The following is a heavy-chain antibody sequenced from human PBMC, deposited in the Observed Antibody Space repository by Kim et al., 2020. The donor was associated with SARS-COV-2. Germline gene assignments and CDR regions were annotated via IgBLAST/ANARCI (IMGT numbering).Heavy chain of an antibody. Sequence: ASVKVSCKASGYTFTSYDINWVRQATGQGLEWMGWMNPNSGNTGYAQKFQGRVTMTRNTSISTAYMELSSLRSEDTAVYYCARGYGYSYGDAFDIWGQGTMVTVSS. CDR1: GYTFTSYD. D-gene: IGHD5-18*01. V-gene: IGHV1-8*02. J-gene: IGHJ3*02. CDR2: MNPNSGNT. CDR3: ARGYGYSYGDAFDI.